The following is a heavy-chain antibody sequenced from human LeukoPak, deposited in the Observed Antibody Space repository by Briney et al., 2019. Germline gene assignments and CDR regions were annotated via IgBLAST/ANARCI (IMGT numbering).Heavy chain of an antibody. Sequence: SETLSLTCAVYGGSFSGYYWSWIRQPPGKGLEWIGEINHSGSTNYNPSLKSRVTISVDTSKTQFSLKLSSVTAADTAVYYCARAPGRYYYDSSGYSPYNWFDPWGQGTLVTVSS. V-gene: IGHV4-34*01. CDR2: INHSGST. CDR1: GGSFSGYY. J-gene: IGHJ5*02. CDR3: ARAPGRYYYDSSGYSPYNWFDP. D-gene: IGHD3-22*01.